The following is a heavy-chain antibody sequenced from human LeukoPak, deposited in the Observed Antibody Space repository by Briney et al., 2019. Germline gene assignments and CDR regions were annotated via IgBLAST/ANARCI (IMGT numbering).Heavy chain of an antibody. CDR1: GGSISSSSYY. D-gene: IGHD3/OR15-3a*01. Sequence: TSGTLSLTCTVSGGSISSSSYYWGWIRQPPGKGLEWIGSIYYSGSTYYNPSLKSRVTISVDTSKNQFSLKLSSVTAADTAVYYCARSRLYDLGAFDIWGQGTMVTVSS. V-gene: IGHV4-39*07. CDR3: ARSRLYDLGAFDI. CDR2: IYYSGST. J-gene: IGHJ3*02.